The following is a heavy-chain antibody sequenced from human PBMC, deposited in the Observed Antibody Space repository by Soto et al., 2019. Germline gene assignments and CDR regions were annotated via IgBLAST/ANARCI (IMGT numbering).Heavy chain of an antibody. CDR2: ISSSSSTI. D-gene: IGHD5-12*01. J-gene: IGHJ6*03. V-gene: IGHV3-48*01. CDR1: GFTFSSYS. CDR3: ARVPFLVATREEPRGDYYYMDV. Sequence: EVQLVESGGGLVQPGGSLRLSCAASGFTFSSYSMNWVRQAPGKGLEWVSYISSSSSTIYDADSVKGRFTISRDNAKNSLYLQMNSLRAEDTAVYYCARVPFLVATREEPRGDYYYMDVWGKGTTVTVSS.